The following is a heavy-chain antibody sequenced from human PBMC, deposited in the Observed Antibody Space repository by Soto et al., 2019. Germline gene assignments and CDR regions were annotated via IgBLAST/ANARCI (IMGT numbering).Heavy chain of an antibody. V-gene: IGHV3-21*06. CDR3: ARESEDLTSNFDY. J-gene: IGHJ4*02. CDR1: GFTFTRYS. CDR2: ISSTTNYI. Sequence: GGSLRLSCAASGFTFTRYSMNCVRQAPGKGLEWVSSISSTTNYIYYGDSMKGRFTISRDNAKNSLYLEMNSLRAEDTAVYYCARESEDLTSNFDYWGQGTLFTVSS.